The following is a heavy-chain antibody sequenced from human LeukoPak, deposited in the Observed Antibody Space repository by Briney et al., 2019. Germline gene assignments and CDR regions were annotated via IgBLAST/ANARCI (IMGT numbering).Heavy chain of an antibody. J-gene: IGHJ4*02. D-gene: IGHD6-13*01. Sequence: GGSLRLSCAASGFTFSSYSMNWVRQAPGKGLEWVSSISTVGIHIYYADSVKGPFTISRDNAKSSLFLQLNSLRAEDTAVYFCARGSNVQQRQELLDYWGQGTLVPVSS. V-gene: IGHV3-21*01. CDR3: ARGSNVQQRQELLDY. CDR1: GFTFSSYS. CDR2: ISTVGIHI.